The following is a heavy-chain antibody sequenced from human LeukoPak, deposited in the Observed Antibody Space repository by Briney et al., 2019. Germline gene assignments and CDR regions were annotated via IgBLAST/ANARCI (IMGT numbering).Heavy chain of an antibody. J-gene: IGHJ4*02. CDR3: AKSSDGSTSFDY. Sequence: PGGSLRLSCAASGFTFSDTWMHWVRQAPGEGLVWVSRIRSDGSDTRYAESVKGRFTISRDNSKNTLYLQINNVSAEDTALYYCAKSSDGSTSFDYWGQGALVTVSS. CDR2: IRSDGSDT. V-gene: IGHV3-74*01. D-gene: IGHD2-2*01. CDR1: GFTFSDTW.